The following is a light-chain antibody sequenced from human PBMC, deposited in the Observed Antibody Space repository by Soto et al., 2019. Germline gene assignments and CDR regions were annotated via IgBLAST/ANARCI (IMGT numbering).Light chain of an antibody. J-gene: IGKJ4*01. CDR1: QGISNY. Sequence: DIQMTQSPSSLSASVGDRVTITCRASQGISNYLAWYQQKPGKVPKLLIYAASTLQSGVPSRFSGSGSGSDFTLTIGSLQPEDVATYYWQKYNSAPLTLGGGTNVEIK. CDR3: QKYNSAPLT. V-gene: IGKV1-27*01. CDR2: AAS.